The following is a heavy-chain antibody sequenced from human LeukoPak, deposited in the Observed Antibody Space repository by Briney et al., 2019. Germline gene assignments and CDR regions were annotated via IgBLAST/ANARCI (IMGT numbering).Heavy chain of an antibody. CDR2: INPSSGGT. CDR3: ARDGTTVTTGDWFDP. CDR1: GYTFTGYY. J-gene: IGHJ5*02. Sequence: ASVKVSCKASGYTFTGYYMHWVRQAPGQGLEWMGWINPSSGGTNYAQKFQGRVTMTRDTSISTAYMELSRLRSDDTAVYYCARDGTTVTTGDWFDPWGQGTLVTVSS. V-gene: IGHV1-2*02. D-gene: IGHD4-17*01.